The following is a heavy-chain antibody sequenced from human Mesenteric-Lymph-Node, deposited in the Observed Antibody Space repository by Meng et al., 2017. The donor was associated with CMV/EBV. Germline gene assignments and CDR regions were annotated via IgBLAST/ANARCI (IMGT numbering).Heavy chain of an antibody. CDR3: TTVDCSTTSCYSDY. CDR2: IKTNTDGGTA. Sequence: GESLKISCAATGFTVSNSWMSWVRQARGRGLEWVGRIKTNTDGGTAEYAAPVKGRFTISRDDSKNTLYLQMNSLKAEDTAVYYCTTVDCSTTSCYSDYWGQGTLVTVSS. CDR1: GFTVSNSW. V-gene: IGHV3-15*01. D-gene: IGHD2-2*01. J-gene: IGHJ4*02.